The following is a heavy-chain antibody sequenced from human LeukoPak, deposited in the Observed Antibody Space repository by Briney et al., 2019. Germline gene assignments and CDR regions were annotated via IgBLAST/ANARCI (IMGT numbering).Heavy chain of an antibody. CDR3: AGVWGPSSAWPWAFES. J-gene: IGHJ4*02. V-gene: IGHV3-23*01. D-gene: IGHD6-13*01. Sequence: PGGSLRLSRAPSGFTFRSYVVSCVPPTPGKGAECVSAINGSSGTTYYPDSVTGRFTISQDKSQNTLDLQMSGLRGQGTVLFCGAGVWGPSSAWPWAFESWGQRTLVTVSS. CDR2: INGSSGTT. CDR1: GFTFRSYV.